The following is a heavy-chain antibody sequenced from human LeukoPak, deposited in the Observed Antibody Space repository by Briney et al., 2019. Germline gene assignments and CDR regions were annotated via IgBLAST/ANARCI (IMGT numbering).Heavy chain of an antibody. D-gene: IGHD2-21*02. CDR2: INHSGST. CDR3: ARPLLGNCGGDCYADDAFDI. J-gene: IGHJ3*02. V-gene: IGHV4-34*01. CDR1: GGSFSGYY. Sequence: PSETLSLTCAVYGGSFSGYYWSWIRQPPGKGLEWIGEINHSGSTNYNPSLKSRVTISVDTSKNQFSLKLSSVTAADTAVYYCARPLLGNCGGDCYADDAFDIWGQGTMVTVSS.